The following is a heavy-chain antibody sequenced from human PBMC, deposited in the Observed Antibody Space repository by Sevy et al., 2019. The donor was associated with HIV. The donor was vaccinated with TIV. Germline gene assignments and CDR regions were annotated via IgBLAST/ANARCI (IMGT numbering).Heavy chain of an antibody. CDR3: AKNGELGAPYYDSSGYFNYFDY. CDR2: ISWNSGSI. V-gene: IGHV3-9*01. D-gene: IGHD3-22*01. CDR1: GFTFDDYA. J-gene: IGHJ4*02. Sequence: GGSLRLSCAASGFTFDDYAMHWVRQAPGKGLEWVSGISWNSGSIGYADSVKGRFTISRDNAKNSLYLQMNSLRAEDTALYYCAKNGELGAPYYDSSGYFNYFDYWGQGTLVTVSS.